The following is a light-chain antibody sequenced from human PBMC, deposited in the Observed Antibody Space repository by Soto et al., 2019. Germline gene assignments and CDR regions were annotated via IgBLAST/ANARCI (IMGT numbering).Light chain of an antibody. V-gene: IGLV2-8*01. Sequence: QSVLTQPPSASGSPGQSVTISCTGTSSDVGGYKYVSWYQQHPGKVPKLMIYEVSKRPSGVPDRFSGSKSGNTASLTVSGLQADDEADYYCSSYAGTNTDYVFGTGTKVTVL. CDR3: SSYAGTNTDYV. CDR1: SSDVGGYKY. CDR2: EVS. J-gene: IGLJ1*01.